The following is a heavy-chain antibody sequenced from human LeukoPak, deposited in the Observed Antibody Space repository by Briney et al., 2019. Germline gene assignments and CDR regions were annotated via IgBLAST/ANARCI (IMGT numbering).Heavy chain of an antibody. CDR2: IYFSGTT. V-gene: IGHV4-59*01. CDR1: GASINAYY. J-gene: IGHJ4*02. CDR3: ARVLRPMASQYYFDY. Sequence: SETLSLTCTVSGASINAYYWSWIRQPPGKGLEWIGYIYFSGTTSYNPSLKTRVTISIDTSKNQFSLKLSSVTAADTAVYYCARVLRPMASQYYFDYWGQGTLVTVSS. D-gene: IGHD3-10*01.